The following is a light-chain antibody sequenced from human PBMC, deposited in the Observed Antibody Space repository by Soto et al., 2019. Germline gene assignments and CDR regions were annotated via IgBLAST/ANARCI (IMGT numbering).Light chain of an antibody. CDR2: AAS. V-gene: IGKV3-15*01. J-gene: IGKJ2*01. CDR1: ESVSST. Sequence: EIVMTQSPATLSVSPGERATISCRASESVSSTLAWYQQKPGQAPRLLIYAASTRATGVPARFSGSGSGTEFTLTISSLQSEAFAVYYCQQYKNWPPRDTFGQGTKLEIK. CDR3: QQYKNWPPRDT.